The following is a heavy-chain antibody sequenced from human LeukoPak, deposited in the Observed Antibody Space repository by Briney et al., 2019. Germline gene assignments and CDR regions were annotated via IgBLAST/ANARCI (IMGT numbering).Heavy chain of an antibody. V-gene: IGHV4-38-2*02. CDR3: ARVAIDIVVVPAAIVSSWFDP. CDR1: GYSISSGYY. J-gene: IGHJ5*02. D-gene: IGHD2-2*01. CDR2: IYHSGCT. Sequence: SETLSLTCTVSGYSISSGYYWGWIRQPPGKGLEWIGSIYHSGCTYYNPSLKSRVTISVDTSKNQFSLKLSSVTAADTAVYYCARVAIDIVVVPAAIVSSWFDPWGQGTLVTVSS.